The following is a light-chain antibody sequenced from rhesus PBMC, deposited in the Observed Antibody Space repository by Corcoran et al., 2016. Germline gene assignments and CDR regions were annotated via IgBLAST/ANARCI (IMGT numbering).Light chain of an antibody. V-gene: IGKV2S20*01. Sequence: DIVMTQTPLSLPVTPGEPASISCRSSQSLLDSEDGNTYLEWYLQKPGQYPQPLIYEVSTRASGVPDRFSGSGSDTDFTLKISRVEAEDVGVYYCMQGIEYPYSFGQGTKVEIK. CDR3: MQGIEYPYS. CDR2: EVS. J-gene: IGKJ2*01. CDR1: QSLLDSEDGNTY.